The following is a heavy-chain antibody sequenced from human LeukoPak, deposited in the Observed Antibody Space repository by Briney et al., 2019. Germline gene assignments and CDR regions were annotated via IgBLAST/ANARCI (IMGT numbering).Heavy chain of an antibody. CDR2: IGSGGGTT. CDR3: AKDRRFLREFEY. Sequence: GGSLRLSCAASGFTFSSYAMNWVRQAPGKGLEWVSTIGSGGGTTYYADSVKGRFTISRDNSMNTLFLRMNSLRAEDTAVYYCAKDRRFLREFEYWGQGTLVTVSS. D-gene: IGHD4-17*01. CDR1: GFTFSSYA. J-gene: IGHJ4*02. V-gene: IGHV3-23*01.